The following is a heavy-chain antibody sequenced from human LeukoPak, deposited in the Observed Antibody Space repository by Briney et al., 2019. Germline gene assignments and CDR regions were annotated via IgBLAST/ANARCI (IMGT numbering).Heavy chain of an antibody. V-gene: IGHV4-39*01. J-gene: IGHJ4*02. D-gene: IGHD2-2*01. Sequence: PSDTLSLPCSVSGASISSSNDYWRWIRKAPGKGLEWIGSITYDGSAHYNPSLMSRATILVDTSKNQFSLKLSSVTAADAAMYYCARQFATASADTRGYFDFWGQGTVVTVSS. CDR2: ITYDGSA. CDR1: GASISSSNDY. CDR3: ARQFATASADTRGYFDF.